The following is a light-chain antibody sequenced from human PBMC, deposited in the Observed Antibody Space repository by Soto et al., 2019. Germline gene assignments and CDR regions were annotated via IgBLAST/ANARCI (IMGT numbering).Light chain of an antibody. CDR1: SSDVGAYNH. V-gene: IGLV2-14*01. J-gene: IGLJ3*02. CDR3: ISYTASNTWV. CDR2: EVS. Sequence: QSALTQAASVSGSPGQSITISCTGTSSDVGAYNHVSWYQQHPGKAPKLIIFEVSNRPSGVTNRFSASKSGSTASLTISGLQAEDEADYYWISYTASNTWVFGGGTKLTVL.